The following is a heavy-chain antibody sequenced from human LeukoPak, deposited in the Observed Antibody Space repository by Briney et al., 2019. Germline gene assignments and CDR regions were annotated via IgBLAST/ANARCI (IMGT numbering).Heavy chain of an antibody. Sequence: GGCLRVSCASSGVTFSGDWMTWVRQAPGKGLEWVAKLKQDGGEKYYVDSVKGRFTISRDNAKSSLYLQMDSLRAEDTAVYYCARMMASIPRGVPDYWGQGTLVTVSS. J-gene: IGHJ4*02. D-gene: IGHD5-24*01. CDR1: GVTFSGDW. CDR3: ARMMASIPRGVPDY. V-gene: IGHV3-7*01. CDR2: LKQDGGEK.